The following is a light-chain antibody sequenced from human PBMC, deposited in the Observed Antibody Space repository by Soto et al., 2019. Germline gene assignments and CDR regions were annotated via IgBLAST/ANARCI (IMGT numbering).Light chain of an antibody. V-gene: IGKV1-5*03. CDR2: KAS. Sequence: DIQMTQSPSTLSASVGDRVTITCRASQSLSSWLAWYQQKPGKAPNLLIYKASSLESGVPSGFSGSGSGTEFTLTISSLQPDDFATYYCQQYNSFPYTFGQGTKLEIK. J-gene: IGKJ2*01. CDR3: QQYNSFPYT. CDR1: QSLSSW.